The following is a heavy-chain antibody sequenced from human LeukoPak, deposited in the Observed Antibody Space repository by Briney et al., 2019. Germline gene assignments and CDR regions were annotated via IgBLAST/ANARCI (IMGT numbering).Heavy chain of an antibody. CDR2: INHSGST. CDR1: VGSFSGYY. D-gene: IGHD1-26*01. Sequence: SETLSLTCAVYVGSFSGYYWSWIRQPSGKGLEWIGEINHSGSTNYNPSLKSRVTISVDTSKNQFSLKLSSVTAADTAVYYCARNRGSYASDYWGQGTLVTVSS. CDR3: ARNRGSYASDY. J-gene: IGHJ4*02. V-gene: IGHV4-34*01.